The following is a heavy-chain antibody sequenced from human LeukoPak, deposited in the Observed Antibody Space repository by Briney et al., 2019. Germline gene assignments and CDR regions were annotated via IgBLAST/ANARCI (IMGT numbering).Heavy chain of an antibody. CDR2: IKQDGGEK. V-gene: IGHV3-7*01. CDR3: ARGDFGVVTHFDY. J-gene: IGHJ4*02. D-gene: IGHD3-3*01. CDR1: GFTISSNW. Sequence: GGSLRLSCTASGFTISSNWMSWVRQAPGRGLEWVAIIKQDGGEKYYVDSVKGRFTISRDNAKNSLYLQMNSLRAEDTAIYYCARGDFGVVTHFDYWGQGTLVTVSS.